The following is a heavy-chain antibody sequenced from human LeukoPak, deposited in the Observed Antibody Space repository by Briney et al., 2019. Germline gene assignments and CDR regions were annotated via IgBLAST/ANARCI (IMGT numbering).Heavy chain of an antibody. Sequence: SETLSLTCAVTGYSISSGYYWGWIRPPPGKGLEWVGSMYHSGSTYSNPSLKSRVTISVDTSKTQFSLKMSSVTAADTAVYYCAREIRSGRPQYFDYWGQGTLVTVSS. D-gene: IGHD3-10*01. V-gene: IGHV4-38-2*02. J-gene: IGHJ4*02. CDR3: AREIRSGRPQYFDY. CDR2: MYHSGST. CDR1: GYSISSGYY.